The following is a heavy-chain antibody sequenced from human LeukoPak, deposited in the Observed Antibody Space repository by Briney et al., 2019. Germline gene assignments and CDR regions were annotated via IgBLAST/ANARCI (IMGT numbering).Heavy chain of an antibody. D-gene: IGHD3-22*01. CDR3: ARNSYDYYYDSSGQSDY. CDR1: GGSISSSSYY. CDR2: IYYSGST. Sequence: SETLSLTCTVSGGSISSSSYYWGWIRQPPGKGLEWIGSIYYSGSTYYNPSLNSRVTISVDRSKNQFSLKLSSVTAADTAVYYCARNSYDYYYDSSGQSDYWGQGTLVTVSS. J-gene: IGHJ4*02. V-gene: IGHV4-39*07.